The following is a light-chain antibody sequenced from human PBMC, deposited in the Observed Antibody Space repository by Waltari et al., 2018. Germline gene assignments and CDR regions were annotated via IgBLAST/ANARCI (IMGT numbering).Light chain of an antibody. Sequence: QSALTQPASVSGSPGQSITISCTGTTSDVGSYTLVSWYQPHPGKAPKLILFELSERPSGVSSRCAGSRSGNTASLTISGLQAEDEADYHCCSYAGNSIYVFGTGTRVTVL. V-gene: IGLV2-23*02. J-gene: IGLJ1*01. CDR3: CSYAGNSIYV. CDR1: TSDVGSYTL. CDR2: ELS.